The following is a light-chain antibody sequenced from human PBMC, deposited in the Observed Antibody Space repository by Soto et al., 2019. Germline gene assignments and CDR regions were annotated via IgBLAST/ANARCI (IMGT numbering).Light chain of an antibody. Sequence: ALTQPRSVSGSPGQSVTISCTGTSSDVGGYNYVSWYQQHPGKAPKLMIYDVSKRPSGVPDRFSGSKSGNTASLTISGLQAEDEADYYCCSYAGSYNYVFGTGTKVTVL. CDR2: DVS. J-gene: IGLJ1*01. V-gene: IGLV2-11*01. CDR1: SSDVGGYNY. CDR3: CSYAGSYNYV.